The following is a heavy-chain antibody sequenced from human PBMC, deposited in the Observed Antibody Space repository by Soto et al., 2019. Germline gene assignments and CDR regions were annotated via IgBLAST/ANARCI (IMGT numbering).Heavy chain of an antibody. CDR3: VKDTVVVINGGDFDY. D-gene: IGHD3-22*01. CDR1: GFTYVKYA. CDR2: LSGDAGRT. Sequence: EVQLLESGGALVQPGGSLGLSCEASGFTYVKYAMSWVRQAPGKGLEWVSGLSGDAGRTFYADSVKGRFTISRDNSKNTVYLQMNRLRVEDTAVYYCVKDTVVVINGGDFDYWGQGPLVTVSS. V-gene: IGHV3-23*01. J-gene: IGHJ4*02.